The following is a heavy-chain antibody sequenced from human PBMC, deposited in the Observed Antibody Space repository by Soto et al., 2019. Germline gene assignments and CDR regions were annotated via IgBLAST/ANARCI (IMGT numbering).Heavy chain of an antibody. J-gene: IGHJ3*02. Sequence: QVQLVESGGGVVQPGRSLRLSCAASGFTFSNYAMHWVRQAPGKGLEWVALIWDDGRNKYYGDSVKGRFTIYRDNSNNTLKLHMNSLRAGDTAVYYCARGPPGIDAFDIWGQGTMVTVSS. CDR3: ARGPPGIDAFDI. V-gene: IGHV3-33*01. CDR1: GFTFSNYA. D-gene: IGHD6-13*01. CDR2: IWDDGRNK.